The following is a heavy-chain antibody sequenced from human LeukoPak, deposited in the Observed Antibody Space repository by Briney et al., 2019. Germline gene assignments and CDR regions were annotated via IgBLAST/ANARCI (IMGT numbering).Heavy chain of an antibody. D-gene: IGHD4-17*01. CDR2: LYHPDST. CDR1: GYPINNAYY. CDR3: ARHYDSYFYYYLDL. J-gene: IGHJ6*03. V-gene: IGHV4-38-2*01. Sequence: PSETLSLTCAVSGYPINNAYYWVCIRQPPGKGLEWIGSLYHPDSTYYNPSLKSRVTMSVDTSRNQFSLKLSFVTAADTAVYYCARHYDSYFYYYLDLWGTGTTVTVSS.